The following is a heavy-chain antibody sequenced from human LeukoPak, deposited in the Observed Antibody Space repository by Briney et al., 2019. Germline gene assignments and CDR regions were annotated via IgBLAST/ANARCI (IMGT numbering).Heavy chain of an antibody. CDR1: GGTFSSYA. J-gene: IGHJ4*02. D-gene: IGHD6-13*01. Sequence: SVKVSCKASGGTFSSYAISWVRQAPGQGLEWMGGIIPIFGTANYAQKFRGRVTITADESTSTAYMELSSLRSEDTAVYYCARGSVGSSSWSRGVYYFDYWGQGTLVTVSS. V-gene: IGHV1-69*01. CDR3: ARGSVGSSSWSRGVYYFDY. CDR2: IIPIFGTA.